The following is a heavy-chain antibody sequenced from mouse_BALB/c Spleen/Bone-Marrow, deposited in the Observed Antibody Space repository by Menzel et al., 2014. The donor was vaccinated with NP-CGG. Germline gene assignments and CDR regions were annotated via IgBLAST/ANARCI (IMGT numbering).Heavy chain of an antibody. CDR2: INPSSGYT. D-gene: IGHD1-2*01. V-gene: IGHV1-4*01. CDR3: ARFITTATEYFDY. CDR1: GYTFTSYT. Sequence: QVQLQQSGAELARPGASVKMSCKASGYTFTSYTMHWVKQGPGQGLEWIGYINPSSGYTNYNQKFKDKATLTADKSSSTAYMQLSSLTSEDSAVYYCARFITTATEYFDYWGQGTTLTVSS. J-gene: IGHJ2*01.